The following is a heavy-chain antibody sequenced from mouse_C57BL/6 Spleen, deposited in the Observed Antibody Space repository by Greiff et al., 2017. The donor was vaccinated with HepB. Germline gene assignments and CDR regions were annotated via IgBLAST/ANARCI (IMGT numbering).Heavy chain of an antibody. Sequence: QVQLQQSGAELVRPGTSVKVSCKASGYAFTNYLIEWVKQRPGQGLEWIGVINPGSGGTNYNEKFKGKATLTADKSSSTAYMQLSSLTSEDSAVYFCAREGADGDYWGQGTTLTVSS. CDR3: AREGADGDY. V-gene: IGHV1-54*01. CDR2: INPGSGGT. CDR1: GYAFTNYL. J-gene: IGHJ2*01.